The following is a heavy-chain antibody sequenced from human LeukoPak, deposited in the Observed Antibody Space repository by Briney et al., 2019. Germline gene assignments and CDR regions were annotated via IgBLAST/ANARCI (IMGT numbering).Heavy chain of an antibody. Sequence: GGSLRLSCAASGFTFSSYSMNWVRQAPGKGLEWVSSISSSSSYIYYVDSVKGRFTISRDNAKNSLYLQMNSLRAEDTAVYYCAKDTASSWWYFDLWGRGTLVTVSS. J-gene: IGHJ2*01. CDR1: GFTFSSYS. CDR2: ISSSSSYI. CDR3: AKDTASSWWYFDL. V-gene: IGHV3-21*04. D-gene: IGHD5-18*01.